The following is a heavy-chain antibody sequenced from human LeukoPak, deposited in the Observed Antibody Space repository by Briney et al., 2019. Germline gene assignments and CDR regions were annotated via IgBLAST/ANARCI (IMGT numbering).Heavy chain of an antibody. CDR2: ISSSSSYI. Sequence: GVSLTLFCAASGFTFSSYSMIWVRGAPGKGREWVSYISSSSSYIYYADSVKGRFTISRDNAKNTLYLQMNSLRDEDTAVYSCAKNGEVLSWFDPWGQGTLVTVSS. J-gene: IGHJ5*02. D-gene: IGHD1-26*01. CDR1: GFTFSSYS. V-gene: IGHV3-21*05. CDR3: AKNGEVLSWFDP.